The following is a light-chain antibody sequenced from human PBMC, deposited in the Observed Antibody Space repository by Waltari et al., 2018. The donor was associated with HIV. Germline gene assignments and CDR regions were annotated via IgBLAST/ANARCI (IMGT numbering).Light chain of an antibody. J-gene: IGLJ2*01. V-gene: IGLV3-21*02. CDR3: QVWDSSSDQV. CDR2: DDS. CDR1: NIGSKS. Sequence: SYVLTQPPSVSVAPGQTARITCGGNNIGSKSVHWYQQKPGQAPVLVVYDDSDRPSGMPERFSGSNSGNTATLTISRVEAGDEADYYCQVWDSSSDQVFGGGTKLTVL.